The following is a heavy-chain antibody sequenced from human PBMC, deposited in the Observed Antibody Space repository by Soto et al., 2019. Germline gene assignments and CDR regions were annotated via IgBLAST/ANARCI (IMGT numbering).Heavy chain of an antibody. D-gene: IGHD1-26*01. CDR1: GFTFSAYV. CDR2: ISGGGESI. J-gene: IGHJ4*02. CDR3: AKAVGPLAPSSRIFDC. Sequence: GGSLRLSCAASGFTFSAYVMHWVRQVPGQGLEWVSIISGGGESIYYADSVKGRFSISRDNSRNIVYLQMSSLRADDTAVYFCAKAVGPLAPSSRIFDCWGQGALVTVSS. V-gene: IGHV3-23*01.